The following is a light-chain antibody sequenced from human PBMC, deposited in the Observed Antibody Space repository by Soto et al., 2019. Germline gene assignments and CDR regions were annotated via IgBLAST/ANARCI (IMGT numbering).Light chain of an antibody. CDR1: QSVSSRN. J-gene: IGKJ2*01. CDR2: GAS. Sequence: EIVLTQSPGTLSLSPGERATLSCRASQSVSSRNLAWYRQKPGQAPSLLIYGASNSATGIPDRFSGSGSGTYFTLSISILEPEDFAVYYCLRYGDSPPAYTFGQGTKLEIK. V-gene: IGKV3-20*01. CDR3: LRYGDSPPAYT.